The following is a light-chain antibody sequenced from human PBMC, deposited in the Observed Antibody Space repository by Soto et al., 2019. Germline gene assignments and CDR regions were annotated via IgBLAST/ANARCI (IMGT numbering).Light chain of an antibody. J-gene: IGKJ4*01. CDR1: QSVSSN. V-gene: IGKV3-15*01. CDR2: GAS. Sequence: EIVMTRSPATLSVSPGERATLSCRASQSVSSNLAWYQQKPGQAPRLLIYGASTRATGIPARFSGSGSGTEFTLTISSLHSEDFAVYYCQQYNNWPLTFGGGTKVDNK. CDR3: QQYNNWPLT.